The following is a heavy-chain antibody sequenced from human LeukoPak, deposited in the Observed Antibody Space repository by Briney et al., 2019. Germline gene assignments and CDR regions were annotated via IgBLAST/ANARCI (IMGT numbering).Heavy chain of an antibody. CDR1: GYTFTSYG. D-gene: IGHD6-19*01. J-gene: IGHJ4*02. CDR3: ARSRAGYSSGFFVY. V-gene: IGHV1-18*01. Sequence: GASVKVSCKASGYTFTSYGISWVRQAPGQGLEWMGWISAYNGNTNYAQKLQGRVTMTTDTSTSTAYMELRSLRSDDTAVYYCARSRAGYSSGFFVYWGQGTLVTVSS. CDR2: ISAYNGNT.